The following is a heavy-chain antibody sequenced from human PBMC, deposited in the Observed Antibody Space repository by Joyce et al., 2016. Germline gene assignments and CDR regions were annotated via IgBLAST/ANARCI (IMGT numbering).Heavy chain of an antibody. D-gene: IGHD3-3*01. CDR2: VNPLGGTT. CDR3: AKAHRRFSNWFDP. J-gene: IGHJ5*02. V-gene: IGHV1-46*01. CDR1: GYNFIDFY. Sequence: QVHLVQSGAEVKKPGASVRVSCKESGYNFIDFYVHWGRQAPGQGLEWMGLVNPLGGTTTYAQKFQGRGSMTRDTSTSTVYLELNTLRYDDTALYYCAKAHRRFSNWFDPWGQGTLVTVSS.